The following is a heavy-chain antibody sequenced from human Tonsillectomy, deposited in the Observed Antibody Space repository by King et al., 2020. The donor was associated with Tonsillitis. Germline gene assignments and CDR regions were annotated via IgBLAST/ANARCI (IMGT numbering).Heavy chain of an antibody. CDR1: GFTFSSYA. D-gene: IGHD3-16*02. J-gene: IGHJ4*02. V-gene: IGHV3-23*04. Sequence: VQLVESGGGLVQPGGSLRLSCAASGFTFSSYAMSWVRQAPGKGLEWVSAISGSVGSTYYAASVKGRFTISRDNSKNTLYLQMNSLRAEDTAVYYCAKDKPTFGGVIGCFDYWGQGTLVTVSS. CDR3: AKDKPTFGGVIGCFDY. CDR2: ISGSVGST.